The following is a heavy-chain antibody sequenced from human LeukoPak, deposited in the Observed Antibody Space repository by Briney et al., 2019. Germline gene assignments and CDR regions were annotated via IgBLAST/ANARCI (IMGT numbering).Heavy chain of an antibody. J-gene: IGHJ4*02. CDR2: IKQDETEK. V-gene: IGHV3-7*01. CDR1: GFTFSNFW. CDR3: ARDPPHDY. Sequence: PGGSLRLSCTASGFTFSNFWMGWVRQAPGKGLEWVANIKQDETEKFYLGSVEGRFTISRDNAKNSLYLQMNSLRVGDTAVYYCARDPPHDYWGQGTLVTVSS.